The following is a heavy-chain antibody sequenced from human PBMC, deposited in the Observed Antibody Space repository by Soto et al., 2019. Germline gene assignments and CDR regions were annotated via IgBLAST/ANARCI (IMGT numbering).Heavy chain of an antibody. D-gene: IGHD6-6*01. J-gene: IGHJ6*02. CDR3: ARTPYSCSSSDYYYGMDV. V-gene: IGHV2-70*01. CDR2: IDWDDDK. Sequence: APGPTLVNPTQTLTLTCTFSGFSLSTSGMCVSWIRQPPGKALEWLALIDWDDDKYYSTSLKTRLTISKDTSKNQVVLTMTNMDPVDTATYYCARTPYSCSSSDYYYGMDVWGQGTTVTASS. CDR1: GFSLSTSGMC.